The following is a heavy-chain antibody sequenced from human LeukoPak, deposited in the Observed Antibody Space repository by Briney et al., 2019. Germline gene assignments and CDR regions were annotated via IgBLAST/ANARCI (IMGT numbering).Heavy chain of an antibody. J-gene: IGHJ4*02. CDR3: ASQYGYYYGSGSYSGGGY. Sequence: GGSLRLSFAASGFTFSSYAMTWVRKAPGKGLEWVSAISGSGGSTYYADSGKGRFTISRDNSKNTLYLQMNSLRAEDTAVYYCASQYGYYYGSGSYSGGGYWGQGTLVTVSS. D-gene: IGHD3-10*01. CDR2: ISGSGGST. V-gene: IGHV3-23*01. CDR1: GFTFSSYA.